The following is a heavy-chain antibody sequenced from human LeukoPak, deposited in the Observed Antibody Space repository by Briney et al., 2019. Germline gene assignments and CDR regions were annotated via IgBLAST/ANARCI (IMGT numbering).Heavy chain of an antibody. J-gene: IGHJ4*02. CDR2: IKQDGSEK. Sequence: VGSLRLSCAASGFTFSSYWMSWVRQAPGKGLEWVANIKQDGSEKYYVDSVKGRFTISRDNAKNSLYLQMNSLRAEDTAVYYCARAANFLGPDSSSYDYWGQGTLVTVSS. V-gene: IGHV3-7*01. D-gene: IGHD6-6*01. CDR3: ARAANFLGPDSSSYDY. CDR1: GFTFSSYW.